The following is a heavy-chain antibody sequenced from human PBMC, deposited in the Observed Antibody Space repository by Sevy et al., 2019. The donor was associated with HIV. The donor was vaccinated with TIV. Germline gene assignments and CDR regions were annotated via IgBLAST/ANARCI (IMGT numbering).Heavy chain of an antibody. CDR1: GFTFSSYA. J-gene: IGHJ4*02. CDR2: ISGSGGST. CDR3: AKDLAYCGGDCYSAFDY. Sequence: GGSLRLSCAASGFTFSSYAMSWVRQAPGKGLEWVSAISGSGGSTYYADSVKGRVTISRDNSKNTLYLQMNSLRAEDTAVYYCAKDLAYCGGDCYSAFDYWGQGTLVTVSS. D-gene: IGHD2-21*02. V-gene: IGHV3-23*01.